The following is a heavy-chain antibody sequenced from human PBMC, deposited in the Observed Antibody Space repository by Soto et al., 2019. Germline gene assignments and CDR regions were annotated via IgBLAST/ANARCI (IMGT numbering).Heavy chain of an antibody. Sequence: QVQLVESGGGVVQPGRSLRLSCAASGFTFSSYGMHWVRQAPGKGLEWVAVIWYDGSNKYYAVSVKGRFTISRDNSKNTLYLQMNSLRAEDTAVYYCARVVVAAFIDYWGQGTLVTVSS. D-gene: IGHD2-15*01. CDR2: IWYDGSNK. CDR3: ARVVVAAFIDY. CDR1: GFTFSSYG. J-gene: IGHJ4*02. V-gene: IGHV3-33*01.